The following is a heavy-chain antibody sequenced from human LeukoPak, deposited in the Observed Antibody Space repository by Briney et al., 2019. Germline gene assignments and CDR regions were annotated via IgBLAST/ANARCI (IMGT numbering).Heavy chain of an antibody. J-gene: IGHJ4*02. CDR1: GGSISSYY. V-gene: IGHV4-59*01. CDR3: AREHLSPYSSSWYDY. CDR2: IYYSGST. Sequence: PSETLSLTCTVSGGSISSYYWSWIRQPPGKGLEWIGYIYYSGSTNYNPSLKSRVTISVDTSKNQFSLKLSSVTAADTAVYYCAREHLSPYSSSWYDYWGQGTLVTVSS. D-gene: IGHD6-13*01.